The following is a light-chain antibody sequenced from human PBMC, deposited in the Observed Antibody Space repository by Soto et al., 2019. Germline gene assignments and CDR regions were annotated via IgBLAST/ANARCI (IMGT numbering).Light chain of an antibody. Sequence: QSVLTQSPSASASLGASVKLTCTLSSGHSNYAIAWHQQQPEKGPRYLMVLNTDGSHSKGDGIPDRFSGSSSGAERHLTISSLQSEDEADYYCQTWGTGNWVFGGGTKLTVL. J-gene: IGLJ3*02. CDR1: SGHSNYA. CDR2: LNTDGSH. V-gene: IGLV4-69*01. CDR3: QTWGTGNWV.